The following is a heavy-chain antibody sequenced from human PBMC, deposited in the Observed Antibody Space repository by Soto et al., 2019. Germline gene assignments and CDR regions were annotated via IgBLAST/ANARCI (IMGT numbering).Heavy chain of an antibody. CDR1: GFSFSSQA. CDR3: AKDFWSGYSTPEYNPFDY. Sequence: GGSLRLSCVASGFSFSSQAMHWVRQAPGKGLEWVAVISYDGSNKYYADSVKGRFTISRDNSKNTLYLQMNSLRAEDTAVYYCAKDFWSGYSTPEYNPFDYWGQGTLVTISS. J-gene: IGHJ4*02. CDR2: ISYDGSNK. V-gene: IGHV3-30*18. D-gene: IGHD3-3*01.